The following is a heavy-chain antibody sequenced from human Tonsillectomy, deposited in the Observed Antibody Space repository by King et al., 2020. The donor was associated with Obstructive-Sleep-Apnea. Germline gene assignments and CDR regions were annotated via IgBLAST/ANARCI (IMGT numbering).Heavy chain of an antibody. V-gene: IGHV3-9*01. CDR3: AKDKDSSGWYADY. J-gene: IGHJ4*02. CDR1: GFTFDDYA. CDR2: FSWNSGSI. Sequence: VQLVESGGGLVQPGRSLRLSCVASGFTFDDYAMHWVRQAPGKGLEWVSGFSWNSGSIGYVDSVKGRFTISRDNVKKSLYLQMNSLRVEDTALYYCAKDKDSSGWYADYWGQGTLVTVSS. D-gene: IGHD6-19*01.